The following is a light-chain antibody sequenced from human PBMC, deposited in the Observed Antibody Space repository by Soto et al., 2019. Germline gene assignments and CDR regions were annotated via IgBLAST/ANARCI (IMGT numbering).Light chain of an antibody. CDR3: QQYNSYSEWT. Sequence: DNQMTQSPSPPSASVEERVTNTFPARQSISSWLAWYQQKPGKAPKLLIYKASSLESGVPSRFSGSGSGTEFTLTISSLQPDDFATYYCQQYNSYSEWTFGQGTKVDIK. CDR2: KAS. V-gene: IGKV1-5*03. J-gene: IGKJ1*01. CDR1: QSISSW.